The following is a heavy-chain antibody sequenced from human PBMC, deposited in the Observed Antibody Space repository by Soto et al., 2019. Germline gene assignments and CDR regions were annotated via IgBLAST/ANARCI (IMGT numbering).Heavy chain of an antibody. CDR2: IIPLFGTA. Sequence: QVQLVQSGAEVKKPGSSVKVSCKASGGTFSNSALSWVRQAPGQGLEWMGGIIPLFGTANYAQKFQGRVTITADESTSTAYMELSSLRFEDTAVYSCARDGTLYESSGFYYLHWGQVTPVTVAS. CDR3: ARDGTLYESSGFYYLH. CDR1: GGTFSNSA. D-gene: IGHD3-22*01. J-gene: IGHJ4*02. V-gene: IGHV1-69*01.